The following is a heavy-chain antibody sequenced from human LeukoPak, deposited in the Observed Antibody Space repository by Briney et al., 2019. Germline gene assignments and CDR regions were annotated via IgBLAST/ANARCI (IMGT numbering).Heavy chain of an antibody. J-gene: IGHJ4*02. Sequence: PSETLSLTCTVSGGSISSNYWSWIRQPPGKGLEWIGYIYYSGSTNYNPSLESRVTISVDTSKNQFSLKLSSVTAADTAVYYCARGIVVVPAPSATFFDSWGQGTLVTVSS. CDR2: IYYSGST. D-gene: IGHD2-2*01. V-gene: IGHV4-59*01. CDR3: ARGIVVVPAPSATFFDS. CDR1: GGSISSNY.